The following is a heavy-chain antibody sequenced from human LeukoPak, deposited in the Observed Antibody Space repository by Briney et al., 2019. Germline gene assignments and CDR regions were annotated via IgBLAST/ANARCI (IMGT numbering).Heavy chain of an antibody. CDR3: ARGGVVPAAISITYYYYYYMDV. V-gene: IGHV1-18*01. CDR1: GYTFTSHG. Sequence: PMASVKVSCKASGYTFTSHGISWVRQAPGQGLEWMGWISAYNGNTNYAQKLQGRVTMTTDTSTSTAYMELRSLRSDDTAVYYCARGGVVPAAISITYYYYYYMDVWGKGTTVTISS. CDR2: ISAYNGNT. D-gene: IGHD2-2*02. J-gene: IGHJ6*03.